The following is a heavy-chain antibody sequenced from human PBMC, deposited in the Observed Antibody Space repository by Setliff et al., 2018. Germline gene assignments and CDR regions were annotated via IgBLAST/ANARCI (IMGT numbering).Heavy chain of an antibody. J-gene: IGHJ3*02. V-gene: IGHV1-69*05. Sequence: SVKVSCKASGGTFSSYAISWVRQAPGQGLEWMGGIIPIFGTAIYAQKFQGRVAMTRDTSTSTVYMDMSSLRSEDTAVYYCARDVFPYHYEGAFDIWGQGTMVTVSS. D-gene: IGHD3-22*01. CDR2: IIPIFGTA. CDR1: GGTFSSYA. CDR3: ARDVFPYHYEGAFDI.